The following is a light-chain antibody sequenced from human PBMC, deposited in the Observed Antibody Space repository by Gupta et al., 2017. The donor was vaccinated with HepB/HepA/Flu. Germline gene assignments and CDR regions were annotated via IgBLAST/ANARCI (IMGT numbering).Light chain of an antibody. CDR2: QAS. CDR1: QRISTW. Sequence: DIQLTQSPSTLSASVGDTVTITCRASQRISTWLAWYQQKPGKAPKVLIFQASTLQSGVPSRSSGSGTGTEFTLTISSLQPDDFATYYCQHYNSYPWTFGQGTKVEIK. J-gene: IGKJ1*01. CDR3: QHYNSYPWT. V-gene: IGKV1-5*03.